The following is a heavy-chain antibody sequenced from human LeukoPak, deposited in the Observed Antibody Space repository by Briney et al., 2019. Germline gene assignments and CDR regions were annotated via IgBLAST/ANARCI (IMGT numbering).Heavy chain of an antibody. CDR1: GFTFSDYY. CDR3: EKTQGSIAARYFDY. CDR2: ISSSGSTI. J-gene: IGHJ4*02. V-gene: IGHV3-11*01. D-gene: IGHD6-6*01. Sequence: GGSLRLSCAASGFTFSDYYMSWIRQAPGKGLEWVSYISSSGSTIYYADSVKGRSTISRDNAKNSLYMQTNSLRAENTAVYYCEKTQGSIAARYFDYWGQGTLVTVSS.